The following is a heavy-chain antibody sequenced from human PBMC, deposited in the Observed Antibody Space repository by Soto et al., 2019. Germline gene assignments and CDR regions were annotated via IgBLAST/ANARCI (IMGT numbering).Heavy chain of an antibody. CDR3: ARDGGQDYIRGWYI. CDR1: GFTFSNYN. J-gene: IGHJ4*02. Sequence: EVQLVESGGGLVKPGGSLRLSCVASGFTFSNYNMNWVRQAPGKGLEWVSSITTGGSYTSYADSVKGRFTISRDNAKESLFLQMNSLRADDTAVYYCARDGGQDYIRGWYIWGQGTLVTVSS. V-gene: IGHV3-21*01. CDR2: ITTGGSYT. D-gene: IGHD6-19*01.